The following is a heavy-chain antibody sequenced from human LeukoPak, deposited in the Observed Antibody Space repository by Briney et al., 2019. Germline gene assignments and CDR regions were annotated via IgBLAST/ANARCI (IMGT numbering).Heavy chain of an antibody. V-gene: IGHV1-69*13. Sequence: SVKVSCKTSGGAFNSYAISWVRQAPGQGLEWMGGITAIFRTTNYAQKFQGRVTITADESMSTVYMELSSLRSEDTAVYYCARHSGYHSTMYLDYWGQGTLVTASS. D-gene: IGHD3-22*01. CDR2: ITAIFRTT. CDR1: GGAFNSYA. J-gene: IGHJ4*02. CDR3: ARHSGYHSTMYLDY.